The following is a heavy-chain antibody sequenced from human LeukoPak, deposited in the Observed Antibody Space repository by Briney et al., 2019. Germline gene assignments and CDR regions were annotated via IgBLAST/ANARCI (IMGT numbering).Heavy chain of an antibody. V-gene: IGHV3-74*01. CDR1: GFTFSSDW. CDR3: GRALGSPLDY. CDR2: INSDGSST. J-gene: IGHJ4*02. D-gene: IGHD1-26*01. Sequence: PGGSLGLSCAASGFTFSSDWMHWVRQAPGKGLVWVSRINSDGSSTAYADSVKGRFTISRDNAKNTLYLQMNSLRAEDTAVYYCGRALGSPLDYWGQGTLVTVSS.